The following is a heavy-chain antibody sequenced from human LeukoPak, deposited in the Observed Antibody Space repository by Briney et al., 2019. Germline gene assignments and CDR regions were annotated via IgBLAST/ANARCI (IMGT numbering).Heavy chain of an antibody. V-gene: IGHV1-2*04. CDR2: INPNSGGT. D-gene: IGHD6-6*01. CDR1: GYTFTGYY. Sequence: ASVKVSCKASGYTFTGYYMHWVRQAPGQGLEWMGWINPNSGGTDYAQKFQGWVTMTRDTSISTAYMELSRLRSDDTAVYYCARGPIYSSSFPGYDYWGQGTLVTVSS. CDR3: ARGPIYSSSFPGYDY. J-gene: IGHJ4*02.